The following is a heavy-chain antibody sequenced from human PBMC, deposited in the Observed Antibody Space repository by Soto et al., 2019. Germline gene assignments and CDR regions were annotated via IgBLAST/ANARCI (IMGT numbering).Heavy chain of an antibody. CDR1: VYSIINDDY. V-gene: IGHV4-38-2*02. CDR3: ARDFGKYVATIYFHN. D-gene: IGHD5-12*01. CDR2: MHHGGTT. J-gene: IGHJ4*02. Sequence: SEPLSLTSAVSVYSIINDDYWGLIRQTPGKGLEWIGAMHHGGTTYYNPSLKSRVTMSVDTSKNQLSLKLRSVTAADTAIYYCARDFGKYVATIYFHNWGQAT.